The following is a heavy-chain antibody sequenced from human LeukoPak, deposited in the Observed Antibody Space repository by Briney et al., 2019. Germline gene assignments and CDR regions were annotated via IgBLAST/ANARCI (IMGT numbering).Heavy chain of an antibody. V-gene: IGHV4-39*01. Sequence: SETLSLTCTVSGGSISSSSYYWGWIRQPPGKGLEWIGSIYYSGSTYYNPSLKSRVTISVDTFKNQFSLKLSSVTAADTAVYYCARQRGLKSSGFEAGDYWGQGTLVTVSS. CDR3: ARQRGLKSSGFEAGDY. J-gene: IGHJ4*02. CDR1: GGSISSSSYY. D-gene: IGHD6-19*01. CDR2: IYYSGST.